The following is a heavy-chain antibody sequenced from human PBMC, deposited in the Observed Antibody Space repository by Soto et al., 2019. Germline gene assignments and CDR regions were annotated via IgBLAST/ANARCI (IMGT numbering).Heavy chain of an antibody. D-gene: IGHD1-1*01. CDR2: INPNSGGT. J-gene: IGHJ4*02. V-gene: IGHV1-2*04. CDR3: ARGNGDDSYYFDY. CDR1: GYTFTGYY. Sequence: ASVKVSCKASGYTFTGYYMHWVRQAPGQGLEWMGWINPNSGGTNYAQKFQGWVTMTRDTSISTAYMELSRLRSDDTAVYYCARGNGDDSYYFDYWGQGTLVTVSS.